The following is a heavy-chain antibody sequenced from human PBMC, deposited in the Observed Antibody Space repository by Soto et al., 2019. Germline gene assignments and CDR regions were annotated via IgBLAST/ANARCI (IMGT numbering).Heavy chain of an antibody. CDR1: GFTFSSYA. D-gene: IGHD1-26*01. CDR2: ISYDGSNK. J-gene: IGHJ4*02. V-gene: IGHV3-30-3*01. Sequence: QVQLVESGGGVVQPGRSLRLSCAASGFTFSSYAMHWVRQAPGKGLEWVAVISYDGSNKYYADSVKGRFTISRDNSKNTLCLQMNSLRAEDTAVYYCARVGGELLSPDYWGQGTLVTVSS. CDR3: ARVGGELLSPDY.